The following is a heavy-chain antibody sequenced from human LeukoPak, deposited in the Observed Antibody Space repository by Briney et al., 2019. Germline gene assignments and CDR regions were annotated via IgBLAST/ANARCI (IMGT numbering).Heavy chain of an antibody. J-gene: IGHJ5*02. CDR3: AREDVYNWFDP. Sequence: GGSLRLSCAASGFTFSSYSMNWVRQAPGKGLEWVSYISSSSSTIYYADSVKGRFIISRDNAKNSLYLQMNSLRAEDTAVYYCAREDVYNWFDPWGQGTLVTVSS. V-gene: IGHV3-48*04. D-gene: IGHD5-24*01. CDR2: ISSSSSTI. CDR1: GFTFSSYS.